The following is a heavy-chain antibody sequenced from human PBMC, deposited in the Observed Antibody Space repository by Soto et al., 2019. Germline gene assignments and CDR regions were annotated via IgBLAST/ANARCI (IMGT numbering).Heavy chain of an antibody. CDR1: GYTFTGTY. J-gene: IGHJ4*02. Sequence: ASVKVSCKASGYTFTGTYIHWVRQAPGQGLEWMGRINPHNGGTHFVQKFQGRVTMTSDTSISTTYMELNSLRPDDTAVYYCAKISPSVEQWLAPYFDYWGQGTLVTVSS. V-gene: IGHV1-2*02. D-gene: IGHD6-19*01. CDR3: AKISPSVEQWLAPYFDY. CDR2: INPHNGGT.